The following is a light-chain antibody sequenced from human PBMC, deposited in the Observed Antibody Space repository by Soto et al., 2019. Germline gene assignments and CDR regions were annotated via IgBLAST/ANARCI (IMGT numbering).Light chain of an antibody. CDR3: QSYDSSLSVWV. V-gene: IGLV1-40*01. Sequence: QPVLTQPPSVSGAPGQRVTISCTGSSSNIGAGYDVHWYHQLPGTAPKLLIYGNNNRPSGVTDRFSGSRSGTSASLAITGLQAEDEADYYCQSYDSSLSVWVFGGGTKLTVL. J-gene: IGLJ3*02. CDR1: SSNIGAGYD. CDR2: GNN.